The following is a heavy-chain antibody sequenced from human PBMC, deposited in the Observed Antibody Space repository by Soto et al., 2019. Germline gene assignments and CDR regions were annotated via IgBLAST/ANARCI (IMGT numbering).Heavy chain of an antibody. CDR3: ARNEYNGNSVDY. CDR1: GYTFTSHW. V-gene: IGHV5-51*01. Sequence: GESLKISCQAFGYTFTSHWIGWVRQTPGNGPEWMGIIYPGDSDTRYSPSFQGQVTISADKSINAAYLQWSSLKASDTAVYYCARNEYNGNSVDYWGQGTLVTVSS. J-gene: IGHJ4*02. CDR2: IYPGDSDT. D-gene: IGHD1-1*01.